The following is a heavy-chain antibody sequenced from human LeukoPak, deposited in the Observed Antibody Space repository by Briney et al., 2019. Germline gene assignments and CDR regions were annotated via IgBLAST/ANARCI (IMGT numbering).Heavy chain of an antibody. D-gene: IGHD1-26*01. CDR1: GFTFDDYA. CDR2: ISGDGGST. V-gene: IGHV3-43*02. CDR3: AKDISYSGSY. Sequence: GGSLRLSCAASGFTFDDYAMHWVRQAPGKGLEWVSLISGDGGSTYYADSAKGRFTISRDNSKNSLYLQMNSLRTGDTALYYCAKDISYSGSYWGQGTLVTVSS. J-gene: IGHJ4*02.